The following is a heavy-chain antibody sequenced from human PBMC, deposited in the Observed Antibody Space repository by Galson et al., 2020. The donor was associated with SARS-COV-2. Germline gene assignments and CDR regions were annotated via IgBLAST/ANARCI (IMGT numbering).Heavy chain of an antibody. CDR2: IIPIFGTA. Sequence: SVKVSCKASGDTFSSYDISWVRQAPGQGLEWMGGIIPIFGTANYAQKFQGRVTITADESTSTAYMELSSLRSEDTAVYYCARGALLTRNTAIAYYFDYWGQGTLVTVSS. V-gene: IGHV1-69*13. CDR3: ARGALLTRNTAIAYYFDY. D-gene: IGHD5-18*01. J-gene: IGHJ4*02. CDR1: GDTFSSYD.